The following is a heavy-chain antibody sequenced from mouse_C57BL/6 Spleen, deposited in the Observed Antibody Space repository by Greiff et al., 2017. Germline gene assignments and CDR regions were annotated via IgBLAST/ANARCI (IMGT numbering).Heavy chain of an antibody. D-gene: IGHD1-1*01. J-gene: IGHJ2*01. CDR1: GFSLTSYG. CDR2: IWRGGST. V-gene: IGHV2-2*01. Sequence: VKLQESGPGLVQPSPSLSITCTVSGFSLTSYGVHWVRQSPGKGLEWLGVIWRGGSTDYNAAFISRLSISKDNSKSQVFFKMNSLQADDTAIYYCARSYYGSSFDYWGQGTTLTVSS. CDR3: ARSYYGSSFDY.